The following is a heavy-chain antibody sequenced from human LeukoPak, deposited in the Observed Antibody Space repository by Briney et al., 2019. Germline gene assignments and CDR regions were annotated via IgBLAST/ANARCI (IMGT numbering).Heavy chain of an antibody. D-gene: IGHD2-21*01. J-gene: IGHJ4*02. V-gene: IGHV4-39*07. CDR3: ARDSLSIVALFDC. CDR1: GGSINTSSYY. Sequence: PSETLSLTCTVSGGSINTSSYYWSWIRQPPGKGLEWIGSVYYRGTSYHNPSLKGRVTMSVDTTKNQFSLRLTSVTAADTAVYYCARDSLSIVALFDCWGQGTLISVSS. CDR2: VYYRGTS.